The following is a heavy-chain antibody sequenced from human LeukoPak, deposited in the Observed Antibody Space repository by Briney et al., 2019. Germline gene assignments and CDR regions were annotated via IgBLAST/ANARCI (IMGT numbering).Heavy chain of an antibody. V-gene: IGHV1-2*02. CDR3: ARGDLYFYGDPSAY. J-gene: IGHJ4*02. CDR2: INPNSGGT. CDR1: GYTFTGYY. Sequence: EASVKVSCKASGYTFTGYYFHWVRQAPGQGLEWMGWINPNSGGTNYAQKFQGRVTMTRDTSISTAYMELSRLRSEDTAVYYCARGDLYFYGDPSAYWGQGTLVTVSS. D-gene: IGHD4-17*01.